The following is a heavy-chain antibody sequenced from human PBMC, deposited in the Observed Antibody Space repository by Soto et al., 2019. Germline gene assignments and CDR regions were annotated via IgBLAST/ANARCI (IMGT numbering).Heavy chain of an antibody. D-gene: IGHD3-10*01. CDR1: GFTFSSYS. V-gene: IGHV3-21*01. Sequence: EVQLVESGGGLVKPGGSLRLSCAASGFTFSSYSMKWVRQAPGKGLEWVSSISSSSSYIYYGDSVRGRFTISRDNAKNSLYLQMNSLRAEDTAVYYWARGLTYGSGQYCDYWGQGTLVTVSS. J-gene: IGHJ4*02. CDR2: ISSSSSYI. CDR3: ARGLTYGSGQYCDY.